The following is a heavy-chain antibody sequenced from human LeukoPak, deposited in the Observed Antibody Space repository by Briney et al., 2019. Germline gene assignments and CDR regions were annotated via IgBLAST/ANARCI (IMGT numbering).Heavy chain of an antibody. V-gene: IGHV3-7*04. J-gene: IGHJ4*02. CDR1: GFPFSSRW. Sequence: GGSLRLSCAASGFPFSSRWMSWVRQAPGKGLGWVANIKADGSEKYYVDSVKGRFTVSRDNAKNSLFLQMNSLRAEDTGLYYCARYCGGGSCFDYWGRGTLVTVSS. CDR2: IKADGSEK. D-gene: IGHD2-15*01. CDR3: ARYCGGGSCFDY.